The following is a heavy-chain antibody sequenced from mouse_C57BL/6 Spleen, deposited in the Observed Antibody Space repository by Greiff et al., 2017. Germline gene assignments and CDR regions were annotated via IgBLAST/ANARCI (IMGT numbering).Heavy chain of an antibody. CDR3: AREDYYGKGYYAMDY. V-gene: IGHV1-54*01. CDR1: GYAFTNYL. J-gene: IGHJ4*01. Sequence: QVQLQQSGAELVRPGTSVKVSCKASGYAFTNYLIEWVKQRPGQGLEWIGVINPGSGGTNYNEKFKGKATLTADNSSSTAYMQLSSLTSEDSAVYFCAREDYYGKGYYAMDYWGQGTSVTVSS. D-gene: IGHD2-1*01. CDR2: INPGSGGT.